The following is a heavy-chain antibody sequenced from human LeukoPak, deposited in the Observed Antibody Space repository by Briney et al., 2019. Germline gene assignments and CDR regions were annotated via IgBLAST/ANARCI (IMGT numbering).Heavy chain of an antibody. CDR3: ATSPVISRD. CDR2: IYSDVRRI. CDR1: GFTFSDYW. D-gene: IGHD2-21*01. J-gene: IGHJ4*02. V-gene: IGHV3-74*03. Sequence: GGSLRLSCAASGFTFSDYWMHWVRQAPGKGLEWVARIYSDVRRIKYADSVKGRFTISRDNAKNTLYLQMNALRVEDTAVYYCATSPVISRDWGQGTLVTVSS.